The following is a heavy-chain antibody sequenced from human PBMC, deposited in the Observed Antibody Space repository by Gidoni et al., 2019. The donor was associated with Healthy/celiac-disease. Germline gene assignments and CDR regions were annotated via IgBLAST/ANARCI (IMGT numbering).Heavy chain of an antibody. CDR3: ARDIVVPAAQPKPGIAAAGVYYFDY. J-gene: IGHJ4*02. Sequence: EVQLVESGGGLVQPGGSLRLSCAASGFTVSSNYMSWVRQAPGKGLEWVSVIYSGGSTYYADSVKGSFTISRDNSKNTLYLQMNSLRAEDTAVYYCARDIVVPAAQPKPGIAAAGVYYFDYWGQGTLVTVSS. D-gene: IGHD6-13*01. V-gene: IGHV3-66*01. CDR2: IYSGGST. CDR1: GFTVSSNY.